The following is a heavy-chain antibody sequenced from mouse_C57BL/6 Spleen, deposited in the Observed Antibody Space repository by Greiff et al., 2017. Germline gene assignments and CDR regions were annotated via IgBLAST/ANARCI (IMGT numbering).Heavy chain of an antibody. Sequence: EVQLVESGAELVKPGASVKLSCTASGFNIKDYYMHWVKQRTEQGLEWIGRIDPEDGETKYAPKFQGKATITADTSSNTAYLQLSYLTSEDTAVXYCAISVCYGSSPFDYWGQGTTLTVSA. CDR2: IDPEDGET. J-gene: IGHJ2*01. CDR3: AISVCYGSSPFDY. V-gene: IGHV14-2*01. CDR1: GFNIKDYY. D-gene: IGHD1-1*01.